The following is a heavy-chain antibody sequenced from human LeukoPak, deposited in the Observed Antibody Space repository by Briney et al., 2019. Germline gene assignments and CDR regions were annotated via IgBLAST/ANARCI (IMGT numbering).Heavy chain of an antibody. Sequence: GGSLRLSCAASGFTFSTYDMNWVRQAPGKGLEWVSSISSRGTSIYYADSVKGRFTISRDNAKNSLYLQMNSLRAEDTAVYYCARSPFYDILTGTGYYYMDVWGKGTTVTVSS. J-gene: IGHJ6*03. CDR3: ARSPFYDILTGTGYYYMDV. V-gene: IGHV3-21*04. CDR1: GFTFSTYD. CDR2: ISSRGTSI. D-gene: IGHD3-9*01.